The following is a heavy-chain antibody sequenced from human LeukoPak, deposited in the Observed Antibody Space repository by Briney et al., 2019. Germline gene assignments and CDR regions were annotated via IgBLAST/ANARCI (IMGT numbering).Heavy chain of an antibody. V-gene: IGHV3-30-3*01. CDR3: TTDVGWYSGSYKGI. D-gene: IGHD1-26*01. J-gene: IGHJ3*02. CDR1: GFTFSSYA. Sequence: GGSLRLSCAASGFTFSSYAMHWVRQAPGKGLEWVAVISYDGSNKYYADSVKGRFTISRDNSKNTLYLQMNSLRAEDTAVYYCTTDVGWYSGSYKGIWGQGTMVTVSS. CDR2: ISYDGSNK.